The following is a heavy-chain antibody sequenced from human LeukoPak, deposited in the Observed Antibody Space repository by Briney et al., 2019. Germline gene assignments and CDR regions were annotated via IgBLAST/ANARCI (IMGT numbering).Heavy chain of an antibody. D-gene: IGHD2-2*02. Sequence: GGSLRLSCEASGFIFQAFGMSWVRQAPGKGLESVSGLNWNGGITDYADSVKGRFTISRDNAKNSLYLEMHSLRAEDTALYYCARDGGYCSSSTCYTLDYWGQGVLVTVSS. CDR1: GFIFQAFG. CDR3: ARDGGYCSSSTCYTLDY. V-gene: IGHV3-20*04. J-gene: IGHJ4*02. CDR2: LNWNGGIT.